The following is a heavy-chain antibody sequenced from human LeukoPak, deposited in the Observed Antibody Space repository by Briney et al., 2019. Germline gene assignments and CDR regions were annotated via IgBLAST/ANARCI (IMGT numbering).Heavy chain of an antibody. CDR3: AREGITVTTYDY. J-gene: IGHJ4*02. Sequence: GGSLRLSCAASGFTFSSHWMSWVRQAPGKGLEWVANIKHDGNEKYYVDSGKGRFTISRDNAKNSLYLQMNSLRAEDTAVYYCAREGITVTTYDYWGQGTLVTVSS. CDR1: GFTFSSHW. V-gene: IGHV3-7*01. CDR2: IKHDGNEK. D-gene: IGHD4-17*01.